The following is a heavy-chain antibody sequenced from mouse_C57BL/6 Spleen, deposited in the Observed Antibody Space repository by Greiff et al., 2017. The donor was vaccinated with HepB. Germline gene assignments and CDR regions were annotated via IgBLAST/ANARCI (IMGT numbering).Heavy chain of an antibody. CDR1: GYAFSSSW. D-gene: IGHD2-1*01. CDR3: ARVGNPAWFAY. Sequence: VKLMESGPELVKPGASVKISCKASGYAFSSSWMNWVKQRPGKGLEWIGRIYPGDGDTNYNGKFKGKATLTADKSSSTAYMQLSSLTSEDSAVYFCARVGNPAWFAYWGQGTLVTVSA. CDR2: IYPGDGDT. V-gene: IGHV1-82*01. J-gene: IGHJ3*01.